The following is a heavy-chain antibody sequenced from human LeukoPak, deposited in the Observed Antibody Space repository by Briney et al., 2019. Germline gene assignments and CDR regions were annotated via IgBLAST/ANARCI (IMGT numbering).Heavy chain of an antibody. D-gene: IGHD6-13*01. CDR2: FDPEDGET. J-gene: IGHJ4*02. CDR3: AKDRRPNSYSSRWLDY. V-gene: IGHV1-24*01. Sequence: ASVRVSCKVSGYTLTELSMHWVRQAPGKGLEWMGGFDPEDGETIYAQKFQGRVTMTEDTSTDTAYMELSSLRPEDTAVYYCAKDRRPNSYSSRWLDYWGQGTLVTVSS. CDR1: GYTLTELS.